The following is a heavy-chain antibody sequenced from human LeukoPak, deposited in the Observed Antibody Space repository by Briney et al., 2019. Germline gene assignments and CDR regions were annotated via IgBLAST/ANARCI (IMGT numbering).Heavy chain of an antibody. J-gene: IGHJ4*02. CDR3: AREGTHIVAMLD. V-gene: IGHV1-69*05. Sequence: SVKVSCKASGYTFTGYYMHWVRQAPGQGLEWMGRIIPIFGTANYAQKFQGRVTITTDESTSTAYMELSSLRSEDTAVYYCAREGTHIVAMLDWGQGTLVTVSS. CDR2: IIPIFGTA. CDR1: GYTFTGYY. D-gene: IGHD5-12*01.